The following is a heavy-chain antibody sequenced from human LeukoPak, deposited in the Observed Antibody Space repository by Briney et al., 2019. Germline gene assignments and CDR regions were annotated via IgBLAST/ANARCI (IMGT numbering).Heavy chain of an antibody. Sequence: KFQDRVTITRDTSASTAYMELSSLTSEGTAMYYCASSRGYDVGGYFDYWGQGTLVTVSS. J-gene: IGHJ4*02. CDR3: ASSRGYDVGGYFDY. V-gene: IGHV1-3*01. D-gene: IGHD5-12*01.